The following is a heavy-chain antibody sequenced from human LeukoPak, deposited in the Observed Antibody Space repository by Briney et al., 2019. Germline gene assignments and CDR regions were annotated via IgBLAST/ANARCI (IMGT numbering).Heavy chain of an antibody. J-gene: IGHJ3*02. CDR3: TMDRDSWRDYYGDAFDI. Sequence: GGSLRLSCAASEFTFRGYVIHWVRQASGKGPEWIGLIRSIGNIEVPLYAASVEGRFSISRDDSKNTAYLQMNSLKIEDTAIYYCTMDRDSWRDYYGDAFDIWGQGTKVTVSS. V-gene: IGHV3-73*01. D-gene: IGHD3-3*01. CDR2: IRSIGNIEVP. CDR1: EFTFRGYV.